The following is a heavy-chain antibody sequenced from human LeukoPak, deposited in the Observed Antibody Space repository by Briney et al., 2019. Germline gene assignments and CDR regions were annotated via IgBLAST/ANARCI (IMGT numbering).Heavy chain of an antibody. CDR1: GFTFSSYW. CDR2: IKQDGSEK. Sequence: PGGSLRLSCAASGFTFSSYWMSWVREAPGKGLEWVANIKQDGSEKYYVDSVKGRFTISRDNAKNSLYLQMNSLRAEDTAVYYCARDRDNIVAYGGLDYWGQGTLVTVSP. J-gene: IGHJ4*02. CDR3: ARDRDNIVAYGGLDY. V-gene: IGHV3-7*01. D-gene: IGHD5-12*01.